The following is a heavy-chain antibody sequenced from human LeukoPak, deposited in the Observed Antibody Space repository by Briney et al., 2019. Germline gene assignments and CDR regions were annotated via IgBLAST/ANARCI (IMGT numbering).Heavy chain of an antibody. D-gene: IGHD1-26*01. Sequence: SETLSLTCTVSGGSISSSSYYWGWIRQPPGKGLEWIGSIYYSGSTYYNPSLKSRVTISVDTSKNQFSLKLSSVTAADTAVYFCARDTLVGGTWNYYYYMDVWGKGTTVTISS. J-gene: IGHJ6*03. CDR1: GGSISSSSYY. CDR2: IYYSGST. V-gene: IGHV4-39*07. CDR3: ARDTLVGGTWNYYYYMDV.